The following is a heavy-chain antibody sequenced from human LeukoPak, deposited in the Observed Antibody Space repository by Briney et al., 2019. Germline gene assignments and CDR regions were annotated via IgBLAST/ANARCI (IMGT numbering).Heavy chain of an antibody. Sequence: GRSLRLSCAASGFTFSSFPVHWVRQAPGKGLEWVAAISYDGSTKYYADSVKGQFTISRDNSKNTLYLQMNSLRAEDTAVYYCARDSLSSNYKMGFDYWGQGTLVTVSS. CDR1: GFTFSSFP. CDR3: ARDSLSSNYKMGFDY. V-gene: IGHV3-30-3*01. J-gene: IGHJ4*02. CDR2: ISYDGSTK. D-gene: IGHD3-10*01.